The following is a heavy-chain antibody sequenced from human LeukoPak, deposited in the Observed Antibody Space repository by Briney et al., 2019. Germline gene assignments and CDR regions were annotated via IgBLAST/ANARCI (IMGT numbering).Heavy chain of an antibody. CDR2: INVDGSEK. CDR3: ARGHYGLDV. CDR1: GFILSNHW. Sequence: GGSLRLSCAASGFILSNHWVTWVRQAPGKGPEWVAHINVDGSEKDFLDSVRGRFTISRDNSKSSVYLQMNTLRVEDTAVYHCARGHYGLDVWGQGTTVTVSS. V-gene: IGHV3-7*01. J-gene: IGHJ6*02.